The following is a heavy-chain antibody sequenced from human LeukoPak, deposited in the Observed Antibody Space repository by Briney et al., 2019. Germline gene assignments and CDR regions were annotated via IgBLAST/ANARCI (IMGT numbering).Heavy chain of an antibody. CDR3: AREVGKIQLWLRGRNYYFDY. V-gene: IGHV1-2*02. J-gene: IGHJ4*02. CDR1: GYTFTGYY. Sequence: ASVKVSCKASGYTFTGYYVHWVRQAPGQGLEWMGWINPNSGGTNYAQKFQDRITMTRDTSISTAYMELSRLRSDDTAVYYCAREVGKIQLWLRGRNYYFDYWGQGTLVTVSS. CDR2: INPNSGGT. D-gene: IGHD5-18*01.